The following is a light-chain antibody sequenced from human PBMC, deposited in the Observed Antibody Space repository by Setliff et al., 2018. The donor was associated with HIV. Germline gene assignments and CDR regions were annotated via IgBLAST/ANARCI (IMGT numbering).Light chain of an antibody. V-gene: IGLV3-21*04. CDR1: SIGSKS. CDR2: YDS. J-gene: IGLJ1*01. CDR3: QVWDNSSDHPYV. Sequence: SYELTQPPSVSVALGKTARITCGGNSIGSKSVHWYQQKPGQAPVLVIYYDSDRPSGIPERFSGSNSGNTATLTISRVEAGDEADYYCQVWDNSSDHPYVFGTGTKVTVL.